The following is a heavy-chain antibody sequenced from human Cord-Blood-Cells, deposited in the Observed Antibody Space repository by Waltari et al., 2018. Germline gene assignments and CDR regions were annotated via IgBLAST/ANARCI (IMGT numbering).Heavy chain of an antibody. J-gene: IGHJ4*02. Sequence: QVQLPQWGPGLLKPSETLSLTCAVYGVSFSGYYWCWLSQPRGKGLEWIEEINHSGSTNYNPSLKSRVTISVDTSKNQFSLKLSSVTAADTAVYYCARGRGIAAAADWGQGTLVTVSS. CDR1: GVSFSGYY. CDR2: INHSGST. D-gene: IGHD6-13*01. V-gene: IGHV4-34*01. CDR3: ARGRGIAAAAD.